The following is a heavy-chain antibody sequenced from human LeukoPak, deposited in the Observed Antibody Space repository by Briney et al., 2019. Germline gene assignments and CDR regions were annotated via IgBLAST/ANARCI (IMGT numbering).Heavy chain of an antibody. CDR1: GGSMSSYY. CDR2: ISYSGST. V-gene: IGHV4-59*01. D-gene: IGHD4-17*01. CDR3: ARGGYGDPIDY. Sequence: SETLSLTCTVSGGSMSSYYWSWIRQSPGKGLEWIAYISYSGSTNYNPSLKSRVTISMDTSKNQFSLKLSSVTAADTAVYYCARGGYGDPIDYWGQGTLVTVSS. J-gene: IGHJ4*02.